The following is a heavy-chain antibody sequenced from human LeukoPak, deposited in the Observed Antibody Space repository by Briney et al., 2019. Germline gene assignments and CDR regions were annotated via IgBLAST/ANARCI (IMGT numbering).Heavy chain of an antibody. V-gene: IGHV3-20*01. CDR1: GFTFDDYG. CDR2: INWNGGST. Sequence: GGSLRLSCAASGFTFDDYGMSWVRQAPGKGLEWVSGINWNGGSTGYADSVKGRFTISRDNAKNSLYLQMNSLRAEDTALYHCARDRWKSGIAVADRAFDIWGQGTMVTVSS. D-gene: IGHD6-19*01. J-gene: IGHJ3*02. CDR3: ARDRWKSGIAVADRAFDI.